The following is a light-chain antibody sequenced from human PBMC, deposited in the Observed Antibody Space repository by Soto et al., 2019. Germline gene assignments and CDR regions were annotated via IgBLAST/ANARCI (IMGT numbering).Light chain of an antibody. Sequence: DIQFTQSPSFLSASVGDRVTITCRASQGIYTYLAWYQQKPGKAPELLIYGASTSQSGIPARFSGSGSGTEFTLTISSLQPEDFATYYCQHHNSYPWTFGQGTKVEI. CDR2: GAS. J-gene: IGKJ1*01. V-gene: IGKV1-9*01. CDR3: QHHNSYPWT. CDR1: QGIYTY.